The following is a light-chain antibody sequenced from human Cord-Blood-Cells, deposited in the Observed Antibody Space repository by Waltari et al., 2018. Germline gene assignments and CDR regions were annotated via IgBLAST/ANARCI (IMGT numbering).Light chain of an antibody. J-gene: IGKJ1*01. CDR3: QQYGSSPPGGT. CDR2: GAS. Sequence: EIVLTQSPGTLSLSPRERATLSCRASQSVSSSYLAWYQQKPGQAPRLLIYGASSRATGIPDRFSGSGSGTDFTLTISRLEAEDFAVYYCQQYGSSPPGGTFGQGTKVEIK. CDR1: QSVSSSY. V-gene: IGKV3-20*01.